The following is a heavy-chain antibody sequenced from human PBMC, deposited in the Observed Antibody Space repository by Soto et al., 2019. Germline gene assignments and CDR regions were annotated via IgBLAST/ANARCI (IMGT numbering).Heavy chain of an antibody. CDR1: GFAFSRYW. Sequence: EVQMVESGGGLVQPGGSPRLSCAASGFAFSRYWMYWVRQAPGKGLEWVANINEDGSEMNYVDSVKGRFTISRDNAKTSLYLQMNSLRVEDTAVYYCASSLLRGQGTLVTVSS. CDR2: INEDGSEM. V-gene: IGHV3-7*01. CDR3: ASSLL. J-gene: IGHJ4*02.